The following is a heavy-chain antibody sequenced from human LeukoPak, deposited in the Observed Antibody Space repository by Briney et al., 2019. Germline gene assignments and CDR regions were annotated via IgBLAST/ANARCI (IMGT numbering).Heavy chain of an antibody. CDR2: ISVYNGNT. J-gene: IGHJ6*03. D-gene: IGHD3-3*01. CDR1: GYTFTNYG. Sequence: GASVKVSCKASGYTFTNYGISWVRQAPGQGLEWMGWISVYNGNTNYAQKLQGRVTMTTDTSTSTAYMELRSLRSDDTAVYYCARVGFWSGYYPYMDVWGKGTTVTVSS. V-gene: IGHV1-18*01. CDR3: ARVGFWSGYYPYMDV.